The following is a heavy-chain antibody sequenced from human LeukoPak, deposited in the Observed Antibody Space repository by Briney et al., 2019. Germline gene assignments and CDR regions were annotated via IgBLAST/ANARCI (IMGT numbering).Heavy chain of an antibody. CDR1: GFTFSSYN. J-gene: IGHJ4*02. CDR3: ARLREIPVFGVVTKSTSYFDY. Sequence: GGSLRLSCAASGFTFSSYNMNWVRQAPGKGLVWVSRINSDGINTSYADSVKGRFTISRDNAKNTLNLQMNSLRAEDTAVYYCARLREIPVFGVVTKSTSYFDYWGQGTLVTVSS. V-gene: IGHV3-74*01. D-gene: IGHD3-3*01. CDR2: INSDGINT.